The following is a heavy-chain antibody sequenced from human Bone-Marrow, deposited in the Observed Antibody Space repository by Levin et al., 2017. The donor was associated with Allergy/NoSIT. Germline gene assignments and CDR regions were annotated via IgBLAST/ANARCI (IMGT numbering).Heavy chain of an antibody. CDR3: ARDPGGGGY. V-gene: IGHV3-53*01. Sequence: LSLTCAASGVTVSNNYMSWVRQAPGKGLEWVSHIYSGGSTYYADSVKGRFTISRDNSKNTVYLQMNSLRAEDTAVYYCARDPGGGGYWGQGTLVTVSS. D-gene: IGHD1-1*01. CDR1: GVTVSNNY. J-gene: IGHJ4*02. CDR2: IYSGGST.